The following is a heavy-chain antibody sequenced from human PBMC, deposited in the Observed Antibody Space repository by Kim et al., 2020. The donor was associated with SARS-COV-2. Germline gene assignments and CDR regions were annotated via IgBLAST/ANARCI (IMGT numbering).Heavy chain of an antibody. CDR1: GFTFSSYA. V-gene: IGHV3-23*01. CDR2: ISGSGGST. Sequence: GGSLRLSCAASGFTFSSYAMSWVRQAPGKGLEWVSAISGSGGSTYYADSVKGRFTISRDNSKNTLYLQMNSLRAEDTAVYYCAKDRGIVGAPNYFDYWGQGTLVTVSS. D-gene: IGHD1-26*01. CDR3: AKDRGIVGAPNYFDY. J-gene: IGHJ4*02.